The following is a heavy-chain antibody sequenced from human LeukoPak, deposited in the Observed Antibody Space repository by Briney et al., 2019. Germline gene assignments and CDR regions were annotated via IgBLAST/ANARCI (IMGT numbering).Heavy chain of an antibody. Sequence: PSETLSLTCAVYGGSFSGYYWSWIRQPPGKGLEWIGEINHSGSTNYNPSLKSRVTISVDTSKNQFSPKLSSVTAADTAVYYCARSGRWQWLENNWFDPWGQGTLVTVSS. J-gene: IGHJ5*02. CDR3: ARSGRWQWLENNWFDP. V-gene: IGHV4-34*01. CDR1: GGSFSGYY. D-gene: IGHD6-19*01. CDR2: INHSGST.